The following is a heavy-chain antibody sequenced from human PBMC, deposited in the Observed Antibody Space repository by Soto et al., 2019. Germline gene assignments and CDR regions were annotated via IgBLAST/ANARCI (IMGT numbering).Heavy chain of an antibody. J-gene: IGHJ4*02. Sequence: EVQLLESGGGLVQPGGSLRLSCAASGFTFSRYGMSWVRQAPGKGLEWVSAISTSGGTTYYADSVKGRFTISRDNSKNTLYLQMNSLRAEDTAVYYCAKVIWYDSSGPGDNWGQGTLVTVSS. CDR1: GFTFSRYG. V-gene: IGHV3-23*01. D-gene: IGHD3-22*01. CDR2: ISTSGGTT. CDR3: AKVIWYDSSGPGDN.